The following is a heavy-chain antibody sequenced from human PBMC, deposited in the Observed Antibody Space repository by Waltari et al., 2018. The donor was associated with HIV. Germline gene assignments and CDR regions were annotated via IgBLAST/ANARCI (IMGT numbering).Heavy chain of an antibody. Sequence: QVQLVQSGAEVKKPGSSVKVSCKASGGAFVSHTFNWVRQAPGQGLEWMGRAIPMFGTANYARKFQGRVTITADKSTTTAYMELNGLRIDDTAVYYCASARETMGVDFDSWGQGTLVTVS. V-gene: IGHV1-69*08. CDR3: ASARETMGVDFDS. J-gene: IGHJ5*01. CDR1: GGAFVSHT. CDR2: AIPMFGTA. D-gene: IGHD3-10*01.